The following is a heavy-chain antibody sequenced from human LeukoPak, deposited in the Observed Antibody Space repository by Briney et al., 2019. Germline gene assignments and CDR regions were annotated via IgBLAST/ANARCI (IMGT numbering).Heavy chain of an antibody. CDR2: IYYSGST. J-gene: IGHJ4*02. CDR1: GGSISSYY. CDR3: ARDSGYSYGVL. Sequence: PSETLSLTCTVSGGSISSYYWSWLRQPPGKGLEWIGYIYYSGSTNYNPSLKSRVTISVDTSKNQFSLKLSSVTAADTAVYYRARDSGYSYGVLWGQGTLVTVSS. V-gene: IGHV4-59*01. D-gene: IGHD5-18*01.